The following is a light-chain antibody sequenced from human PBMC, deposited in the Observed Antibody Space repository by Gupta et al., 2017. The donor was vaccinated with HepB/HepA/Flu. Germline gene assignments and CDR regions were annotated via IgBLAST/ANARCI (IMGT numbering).Light chain of an antibody. CDR1: QSVSNF. CDR3: QQRASWPPT. Sequence: EFVLTQSPAPLSLSPGERATLSCRTSQSVSNFLNWYQQRPGQAPRLLIYDTSNRAAGIPARFSGSGSGTDFTLTISNLEPEDLALYFCQQRASWPPTFGPGTKVHIK. V-gene: IGKV3-11*01. J-gene: IGKJ3*01. CDR2: DTS.